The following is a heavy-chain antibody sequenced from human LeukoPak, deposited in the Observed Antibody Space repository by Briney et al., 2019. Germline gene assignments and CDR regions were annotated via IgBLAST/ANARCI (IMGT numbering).Heavy chain of an antibody. D-gene: IGHD3-3*01. J-gene: IGHJ6*03. CDR3: ERVCYDFWSGYGYYYYYYYMDV. Sequence: PGGSLRLSCAASGFTFSSYDMLWVRQAPGKGLEGVAFIRYDGSNKYYADSVKGRFTISRDNSKNTLYLQMNSLRAEDTAVYYCERVCYDFWSGYGYYYYYYYMDVWGKGTTVTVSS. CDR2: IRYDGSNK. CDR1: GFTFSSYD. V-gene: IGHV3-30*02.